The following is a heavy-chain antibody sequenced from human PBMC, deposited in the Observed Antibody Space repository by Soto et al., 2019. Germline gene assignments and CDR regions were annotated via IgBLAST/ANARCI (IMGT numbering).Heavy chain of an antibody. CDR1: GGSISSSSYY. Sequence: PSETLSLTCTVSGGSISSSSYYCGWIRQPPGKGLEWIGSIYYSGSTCYNPSLKSRVTISVDTSKNQFSLKLSSVTAADTAVYYCAKAAPHYYYYYGMDVWGQGTTVTVSS. J-gene: IGHJ6*02. CDR2: IYYSGST. CDR3: AKAAPHYYYYYGMDV. V-gene: IGHV4-39*01. D-gene: IGHD6-13*01.